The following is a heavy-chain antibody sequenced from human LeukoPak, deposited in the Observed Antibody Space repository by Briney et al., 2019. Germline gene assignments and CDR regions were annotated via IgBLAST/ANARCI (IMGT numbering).Heavy chain of an antibody. CDR3: ARDRRYYDFWSGYLSPTS. J-gene: IGHJ4*02. CDR2: INPNSGGT. V-gene: IGHV1-2*02. Sequence: ASVKVSCKASGYTFTGYYMHWVRQAPGQGLEWMGWINPNSGGTNYAQKFQGRVTMTRDTSISTAYMELSRLRSDDTAVYYCARDRRYYDFWSGYLSPTSWGQGTLVTVSS. CDR1: GYTFTGYY. D-gene: IGHD3-3*01.